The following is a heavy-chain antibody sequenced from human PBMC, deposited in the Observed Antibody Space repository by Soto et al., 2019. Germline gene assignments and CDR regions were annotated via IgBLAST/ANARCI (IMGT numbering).Heavy chain of an antibody. J-gene: IGHJ4*02. D-gene: IGHD1-1*01. V-gene: IGHV5-51*01. CDR1: GYRFSSSC. CDR2: VYPSDSYV. CDR3: TTRATSPFDY. Sequence: EECLKISCQGTGYRFSSSCIGWVRQKPWKGLEWLGNVYPSDSYVRYSPAFEGQVTISADNSINTADLQLLNLKASDTAIYYCTTRATSPFDYSCKGNRVTVSP.